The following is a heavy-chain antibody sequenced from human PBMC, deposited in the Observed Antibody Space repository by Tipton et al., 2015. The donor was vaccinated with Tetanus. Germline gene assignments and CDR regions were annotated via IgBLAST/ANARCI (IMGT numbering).Heavy chain of an antibody. D-gene: IGHD3-22*01. J-gene: IGHJ3*02. CDR1: GGSISSFNYY. CDR2: IYYSGTT. V-gene: IGHV4-39*01. CDR3: ARLSSSANDAHAFDI. Sequence: TLSLTCTVSGGSISSFNYYWGWIRQPPGKGLEWIGSIYYSGTTYSNPSLGSRVTMSVDTSKIQFSLKVSSVTAADTAVYYCARLSSSANDAHAFDIWGQGTMGTVSS.